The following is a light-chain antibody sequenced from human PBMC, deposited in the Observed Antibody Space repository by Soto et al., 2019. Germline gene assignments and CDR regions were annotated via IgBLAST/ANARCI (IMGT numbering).Light chain of an antibody. Sequence: EIVMTQSPATLSVSPGERVTLSCRASQNIWNKLAWYQQRPGQTPRLLMYDLSSRASGIPARFTGGGSQTEFTLTINSLQSEDFAVYYCQHYNDWPITFGGGTKVEIK. CDR2: DLS. J-gene: IGKJ4*01. CDR3: QHYNDWPIT. CDR1: QNIWNK. V-gene: IGKV3-15*01.